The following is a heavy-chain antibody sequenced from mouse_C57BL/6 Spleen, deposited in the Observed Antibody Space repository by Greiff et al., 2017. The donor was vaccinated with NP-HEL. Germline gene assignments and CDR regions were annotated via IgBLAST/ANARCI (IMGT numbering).Heavy chain of an antibody. D-gene: IGHD4-1*01. V-gene: IGHV1-64*01. J-gene: IGHJ4*01. CDR1: GYTFTSYW. Sequence: QVQLQQPGAELVKPGASVKLSCKASGYTFTSYWMHWVKQRPGQGLEWIGMIHPNSGSTNYNEKFKSKATLTVDKSSSTAYMQLSSLTSEDSAVYYCARSSWDGDYAMDYWGQGTSVTVSS. CDR3: ARSSWDGDYAMDY. CDR2: IHPNSGST.